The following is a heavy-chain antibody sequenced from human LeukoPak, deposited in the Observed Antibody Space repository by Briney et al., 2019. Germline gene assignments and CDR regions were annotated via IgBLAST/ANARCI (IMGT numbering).Heavy chain of an antibody. J-gene: IGHJ4*02. Sequence: GGSLRLSCAASGFTVDSNYLSWVRQAPGKGLEWVSTIYTGGNTYYAASVKGRFTISRDFSKNTVFLHMNSLRAEDTAMYYCARGDDSGYYDYFDYWGRGALVTVSS. CDR3: ARGDDSGYYDYFDY. CDR2: IYTGGNT. V-gene: IGHV3-53*01. CDR1: GFTVDSNY. D-gene: IGHD3-22*01.